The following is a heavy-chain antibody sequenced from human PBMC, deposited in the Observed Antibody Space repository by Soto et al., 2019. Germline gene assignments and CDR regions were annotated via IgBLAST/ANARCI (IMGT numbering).Heavy chain of an antibody. J-gene: IGHJ4*02. CDR3: AKAQGGSYFDY. Sequence: EVQLLESGGGLVQPGGSLRLSCAASGFTFSSNAMSWVRQAPGKGLEWVSGISSSDGSTYYADSVKGRFTISRDNSKNMLYLQMNNLRAEDTAVYYCAKAQGGSYFDYWGQGTLVTVSS. CDR2: ISSSDGST. V-gene: IGHV3-23*01. D-gene: IGHD2-15*01. CDR1: GFTFSSNA.